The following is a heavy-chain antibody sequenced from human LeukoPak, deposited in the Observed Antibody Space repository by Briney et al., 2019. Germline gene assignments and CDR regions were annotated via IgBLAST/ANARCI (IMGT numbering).Heavy chain of an antibody. J-gene: IGHJ4*02. CDR3: VRAGGTRLAYFFDC. CDR1: GFTVNTYE. CDR2: ISGDGRDI. D-gene: IGHD3-16*01. V-gene: IGHV3-48*03. Sequence: PGGSLRLSCAASGFTVNTYEMNWVRQAPGKGLEWVSYISGDGRDIYYADSVRGRFTISSDNAKNSLFLQMNGLRADDSAIYYCVRAGGTRLAYFFDCWGRETVAPV.